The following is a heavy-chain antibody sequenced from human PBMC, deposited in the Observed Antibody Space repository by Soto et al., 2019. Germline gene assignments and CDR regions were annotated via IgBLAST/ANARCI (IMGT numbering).Heavy chain of an antibody. CDR3: EGYYYDGVNRDAFDF. J-gene: IGHJ3*01. CDR2: IIPMFGTT. Sequence: QVQLVQSGAEVKKPGSSVKVSCKASGGTFSSYSITWVRQAPGQGLEWMGGIIPMFGTTNYAQKFQGRVTITADEATSTAFMELSSLRSEDTAVYYCEGYYYDGVNRDAFDFWGQGTMVIVSA. V-gene: IGHV1-69*12. CDR1: GGTFSSYS. D-gene: IGHD3-22*01.